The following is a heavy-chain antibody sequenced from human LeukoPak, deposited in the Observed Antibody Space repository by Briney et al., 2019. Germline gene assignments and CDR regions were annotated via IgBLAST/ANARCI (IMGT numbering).Heavy chain of an antibody. Sequence: SSETLSLTCTVSGGSISSYYYWSWIRQPPGKGLEWIGYIYYSGSTSYNPSLKSRVTISVDTSKNQFSLNLRSVTAADTAVYYCASGWTAILFDYWGQGTLVTVSS. CDR3: ASGWTAILFDY. CDR2: IYYSGST. V-gene: IGHV4-59*01. CDR1: GGSISSYYY. D-gene: IGHD2-21*02. J-gene: IGHJ4*02.